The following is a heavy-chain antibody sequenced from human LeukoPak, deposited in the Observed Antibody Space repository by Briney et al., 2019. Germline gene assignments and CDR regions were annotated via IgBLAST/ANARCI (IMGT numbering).Heavy chain of an antibody. J-gene: IGHJ4*02. Sequence: GESLKISCQGSGYRFTSYWIGWVRQMPGKGLEWMGIIYPTDSDTRYSPSFQGQVTISADKSISTAYLQWTSLKASDSAMYYCARVLIRGGEIDYWGQGTLVTVSS. CDR3: ARVLIRGGEIDY. D-gene: IGHD2-21*01. CDR1: GYRFTSYW. V-gene: IGHV5-51*01. CDR2: IYPTDSDT.